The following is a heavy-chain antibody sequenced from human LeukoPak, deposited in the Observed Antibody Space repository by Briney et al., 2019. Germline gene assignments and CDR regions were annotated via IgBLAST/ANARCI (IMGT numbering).Heavy chain of an antibody. V-gene: IGHV4-39*01. J-gene: IGHJ5*02. Sequence: SETLSLTCTVSGGSISSSSYYWGWIRQPPGKGLEWIGSIYYSGSTYYNPSLKSRVTISVDTSKNQFSLKLSSVTAADTAVYYCASLIVVVPAAIDRFDPWGQGTLVTVSS. CDR2: IYYSGST. CDR3: ASLIVVVPAAIDRFDP. D-gene: IGHD2-2*01. CDR1: GGSISSSSYY.